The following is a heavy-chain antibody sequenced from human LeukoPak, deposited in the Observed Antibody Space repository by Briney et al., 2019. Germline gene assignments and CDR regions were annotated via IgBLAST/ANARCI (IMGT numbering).Heavy chain of an antibody. CDR3: ARCGSGWCLDY. Sequence: GGSLRLSCAASGFTFSSYAMSWVRQAPGKGLEWVSAISGSGGSTYYADSVKGRFTISRDNSKNMLYLQMNSLRAEDTAVYYCARCGSGWCLDYWGQGTLVTVSS. CDR2: ISGSGGST. D-gene: IGHD6-19*01. J-gene: IGHJ4*02. V-gene: IGHV3-23*01. CDR1: GFTFSSYA.